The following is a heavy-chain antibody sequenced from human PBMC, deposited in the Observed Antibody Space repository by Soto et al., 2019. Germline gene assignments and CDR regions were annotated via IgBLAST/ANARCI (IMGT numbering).Heavy chain of an antibody. Sequence: PGESLKISCKGSGNSFPNSWIGWVRQKPGKGLEWMGIIWPTDSDTRYSPSFQGQVTISADKSISTAYLQWSSLEASDTAMYYCARPRSSGSSYFDYWGQGTLVTVS. CDR2: IWPTDSDT. D-gene: IGHD6-6*01. CDR3: ARPRSSGSSYFDY. J-gene: IGHJ4*02. V-gene: IGHV5-51*01. CDR1: GNSFPNSW.